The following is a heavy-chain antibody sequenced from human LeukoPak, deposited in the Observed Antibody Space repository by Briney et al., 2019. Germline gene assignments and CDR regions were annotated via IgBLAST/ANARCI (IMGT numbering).Heavy chain of an antibody. CDR1: GYILTELS. CDR2: FDPEDGEK. V-gene: IGHV1-24*01. Sequence: ASVKVSFKVSGYILTELSMHWVRQAPGKGLEWMGGFDPEDGEKIYAQKFQGRVTMTEDTSTDTAYMELSSLRSDDTAVYYCARDENYYDSSGYQVIDYWGQGTLVTVSS. J-gene: IGHJ4*02. D-gene: IGHD3-22*01. CDR3: ARDENYYDSSGYQVIDY.